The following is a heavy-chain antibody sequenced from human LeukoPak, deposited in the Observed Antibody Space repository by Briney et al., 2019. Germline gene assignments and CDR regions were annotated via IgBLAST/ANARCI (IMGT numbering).Heavy chain of an antibody. CDR3: ARHFDYGDYGCFNH. V-gene: IGHV4-59*08. D-gene: IGHD4-17*01. CDR1: GGSISIHY. Sequence: SETLSLTCSLSGGSISIHYWSCIRQPPGKGREGIGDMYYSGNTNYNPSLKSPVTISVDTPKNQFSLKLNAVTASDTAVYYCARHFDYGDYGCFNHWGQGTLVTVSS. CDR2: MYYSGNT. J-gene: IGHJ1*01.